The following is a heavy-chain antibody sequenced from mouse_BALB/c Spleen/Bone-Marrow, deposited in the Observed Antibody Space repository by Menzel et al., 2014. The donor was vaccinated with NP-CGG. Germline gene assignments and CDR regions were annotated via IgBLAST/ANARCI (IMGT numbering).Heavy chain of an antibody. Sequence: SGPELVKPGVSMKMSCKASGYSFTGYTMNWVKQTHGKNLEWIGLINPYNGGTSYNQKLKGKATLTVDKSSSTAYMELLSLTSEDSAVYYCARSGLYYGNYLYAMDYWGQGTSVTVSS. CDR1: GYSFTGYT. V-gene: IGHV1-34*02. J-gene: IGHJ4*01. D-gene: IGHD2-1*01. CDR2: INPYNGGT. CDR3: ARSGLYYGNYLYAMDY.